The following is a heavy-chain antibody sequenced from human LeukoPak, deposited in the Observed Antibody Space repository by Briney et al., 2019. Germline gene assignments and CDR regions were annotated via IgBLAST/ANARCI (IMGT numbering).Heavy chain of an antibody. D-gene: IGHD4-17*01. CDR1: GFTFSSYG. J-gene: IGHJ4*02. CDR2: IRYDGSNK. V-gene: IGHV3-30*02. Sequence: PGGSLRLSCAASGFTFSSYGMHWVRPAPGKGLEWVAFIRYDGSNKYYADSVKGRFTISRDNSKNTLYLQMNSLRAEDTAVYYCAKDLAYGDYSTCFDYWGEGTLVTVSS. CDR3: AKDLAYGDYSTCFDY.